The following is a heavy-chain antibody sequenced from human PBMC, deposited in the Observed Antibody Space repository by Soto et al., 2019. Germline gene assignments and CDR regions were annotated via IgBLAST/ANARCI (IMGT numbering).Heavy chain of an antibody. J-gene: IGHJ4*02. CDR1: GFSFSLYG. CDR2: ISSSTTHT. CDR3: ARGSSSVGGDPLDY. Sequence: EVQLVESGGGLVKPGGSLRLSCAASGFSFSLYGMNWVRQAPGKGLEWVSSISSSTTHTFYADSVKGRFRISRDNARNSLYLQMNSLRGEDMAVYYCARGSSSVGGDPLDYWGQGTLVTVSS. D-gene: IGHD4-17*01. V-gene: IGHV3-21*01.